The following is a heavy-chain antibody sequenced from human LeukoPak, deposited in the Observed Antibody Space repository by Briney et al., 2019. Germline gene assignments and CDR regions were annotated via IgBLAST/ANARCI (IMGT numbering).Heavy chain of an antibody. J-gene: IGHJ4*02. CDR2: LYTGGST. Sequence: GGSLRLSCAASGFTVSDNYMSWVRQAPGKGLEWVSILYTGGSTYYADSVKGRFTNSRDNSKNTVYLQMNSLRAEDTAVHFCARVDYYDSSTSPYWGQGTLVTVSS. V-gene: IGHV3-53*01. D-gene: IGHD3-22*01. CDR1: GFTVSDNY. CDR3: ARVDYYDSSTSPY.